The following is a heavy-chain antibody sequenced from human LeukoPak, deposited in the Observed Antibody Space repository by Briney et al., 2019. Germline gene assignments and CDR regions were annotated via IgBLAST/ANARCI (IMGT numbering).Heavy chain of an antibody. CDR2: INPSGGST. CDR1: GYTFTSYY. CDR3: ASEGYDSSGYDY. Sequence: ASVKVSCKASGYTFTSYYMHWVRQAPGQGLEWMGIINPSGGSTSYAQKFQGRVTMTRDTSTSTVYMELGSLGSEDTAVYYCASEGYDSSGYDYWGQGTLVTVSS. V-gene: IGHV1-46*01. D-gene: IGHD3-22*01. J-gene: IGHJ4*02.